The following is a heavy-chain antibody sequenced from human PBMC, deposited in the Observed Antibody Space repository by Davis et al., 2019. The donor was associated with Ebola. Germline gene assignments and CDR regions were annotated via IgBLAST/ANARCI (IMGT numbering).Heavy chain of an antibody. Sequence: GESLKLSCAASGFIVSSYAMSWVRQAPGKGLEWVSSISVRSITYHADSVKGRFTISRDNSKNTLYLQRNSLRAEDTAVYYCAKVHPPTTVTTGWFDPWGQGTLVTVSS. CDR3: AKVHPPTTVTTGWFDP. D-gene: IGHD4-17*01. CDR1: GFIVSSYA. J-gene: IGHJ5*02. V-gene: IGHV3-23*01. CDR2: ISVRSIT.